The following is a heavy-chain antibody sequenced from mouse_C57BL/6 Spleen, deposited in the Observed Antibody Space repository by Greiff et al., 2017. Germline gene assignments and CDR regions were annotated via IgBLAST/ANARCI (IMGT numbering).Heavy chain of an antibody. CDR1: GYTFTSYD. Sequence: QVQLQQSGPELVKPGASVKLSCKASGYTFTSYDIHWVKQRPEQGLEWIGWIYPRDGSTKYNEKFKGKATLTVDTSSNTAYLELHSLTSEDSTVYCCARETYWGQGTTLTVSS. V-gene: IGHV1-85*01. J-gene: IGHJ2*01. CDR2: IYPRDGST. CDR3: ARETY.